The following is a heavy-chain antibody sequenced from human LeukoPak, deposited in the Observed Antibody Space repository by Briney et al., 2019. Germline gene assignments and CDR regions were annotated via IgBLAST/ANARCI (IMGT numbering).Heavy chain of an antibody. V-gene: IGHV4-31*03. CDR1: GDSISSGGYF. J-gene: IGHJ3*01. CDR2: ISYRGTS. Sequence: TTSETLSLTCTVSGDSISSGGYFWTWIRQHPGKGLEWIGYISYRGTSYYSPSLKSRVPMSVDTSKNHFSLKMSSVTAADTAVYYCARGCSSSGCYRSRVYASSGDAFDFWGQGTMVIVSS. CDR3: ARGCSSSGCYRSRVYASSGDAFDF. D-gene: IGHD2-2*01.